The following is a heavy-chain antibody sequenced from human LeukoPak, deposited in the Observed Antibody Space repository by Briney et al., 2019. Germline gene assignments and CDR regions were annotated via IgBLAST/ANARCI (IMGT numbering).Heavy chain of an antibody. D-gene: IGHD3-10*01. CDR2: IYYSGST. Sequence: SETLSLTCTVSGGSISSSSYYWGWIRQPPGKGLEWIGSIYYSGSTYYNPSLKSRVTISVDTSKNQFSLKLSSVTAADTAVYYCARDSLYYSIWGQGTMVTVSS. CDR3: ARDSLYYSI. CDR1: GGSISSSSYY. J-gene: IGHJ3*02. V-gene: IGHV4-39*07.